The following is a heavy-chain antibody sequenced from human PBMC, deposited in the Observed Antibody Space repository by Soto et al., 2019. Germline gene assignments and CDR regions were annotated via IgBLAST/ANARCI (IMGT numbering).Heavy chain of an antibody. CDR2: INAGNGNT. J-gene: IGHJ6*02. V-gene: IGHV1-3*01. CDR1: GYTFTSYA. Sequence: VKVSCKASGYTFTSYAMHWVRQAPGQRLEWMGWINAGNGNTKYSQKFQGRVTITRDTSASTAYMELSSLRSEDTAVYYCARVGYCSSTSCYTLGMDVWGQGTTVTVSS. D-gene: IGHD2-2*02. CDR3: ARVGYCSSTSCYTLGMDV.